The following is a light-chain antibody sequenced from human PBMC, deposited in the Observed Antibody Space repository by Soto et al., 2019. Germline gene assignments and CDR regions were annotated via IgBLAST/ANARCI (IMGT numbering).Light chain of an antibody. V-gene: IGLV1-40*01. J-gene: IGLJ3*02. CDR2: GNS. CDR1: SSNIGAGYD. Sequence: QSVLTQPPSVSGAPGQRVTIACTGSSSNIGAGYDVHWYQQLPGTAPKLLIYGNSNRPSGVPDRFSGSKSGTSASLAITGLVAEDEADYYCQSYDSSLSALFGGGTKLTVL. CDR3: QSYDSSLSAL.